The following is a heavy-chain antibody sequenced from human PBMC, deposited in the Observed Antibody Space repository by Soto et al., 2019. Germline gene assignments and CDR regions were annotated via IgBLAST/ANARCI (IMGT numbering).Heavy chain of an antibody. D-gene: IGHD6-13*01. CDR2: IYPGDSDT. Sequence: EVQLVQSGAEVKKPGESLKISCKGSGYSFTSYWIGWVRQMPGKGLEWMGIIYPGDSDTRYSPSFQGQVTISAEKSISTAYLQWRTLKASDTAMYYWASTSIAAAGKDYNWFDPWGQGTLVTVSS. J-gene: IGHJ5*02. CDR1: GYSFTSYW. CDR3: ASTSIAAAGKDYNWFDP. V-gene: IGHV5-51*01.